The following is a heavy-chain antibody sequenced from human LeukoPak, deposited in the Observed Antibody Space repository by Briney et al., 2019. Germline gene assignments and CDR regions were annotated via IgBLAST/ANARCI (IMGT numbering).Heavy chain of an antibody. CDR2: IYSGGST. D-gene: IGHD2-15*01. CDR3: ARSVVNYYYYYMDV. Sequence: PGGSLRLSCAASGFTVSSNYMSWVRQAPGKGLEWVSVIYSGGSTYYADSVKGRFTISRDNSKNTLYLQMNSLRAEDTAVYYCARSVVNYYYYYMDVWGKGTTVTISS. J-gene: IGHJ6*03. CDR1: GFTVSSNY. V-gene: IGHV3-53*01.